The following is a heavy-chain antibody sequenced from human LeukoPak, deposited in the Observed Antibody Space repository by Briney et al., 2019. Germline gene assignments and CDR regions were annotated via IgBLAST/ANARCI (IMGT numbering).Heavy chain of an antibody. J-gene: IGHJ2*01. CDR2: IYYSGST. CDR3: ARAGWLQSKRIQHWYFDL. D-gene: IGHD5-24*01. V-gene: IGHV4-59*01. CDR1: GGSISRYY. Sequence: SETLSLTCTVSGGSISRYYWSWIRQPPGKGLEWIGNIYYSGSTNYNPSLKSRVTISVDTSKNQFSLKLSSVTAADTAVYYCARAGWLQSKRIQHWYFDLWGRGTLVTVSS.